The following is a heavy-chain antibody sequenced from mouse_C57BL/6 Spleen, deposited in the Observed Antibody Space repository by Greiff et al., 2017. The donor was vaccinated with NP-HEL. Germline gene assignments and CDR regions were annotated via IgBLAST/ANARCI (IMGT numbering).Heavy chain of an antibody. CDR3: ARSVGFTTVVAFDY. Sequence: QVQLQQSGPELVKPGASVKISCKASGYAFSSSWMNWVKQRPGKGLEWIGRIYPGDGDTNYNGKFKGKATLTADKSSSTAYMQLSSLTSEDSAVYFCARSVGFTTVVAFDYWGQGTTLTVSS. CDR1: GYAFSSSW. CDR2: IYPGDGDT. D-gene: IGHD1-1*01. V-gene: IGHV1-82*01. J-gene: IGHJ2*01.